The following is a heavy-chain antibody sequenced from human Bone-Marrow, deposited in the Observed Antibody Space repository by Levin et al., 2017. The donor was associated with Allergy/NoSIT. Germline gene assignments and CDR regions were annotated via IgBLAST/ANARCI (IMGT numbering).Heavy chain of an antibody. CDR1: GGSISSSNW. V-gene: IGHV4-4*02. CDR3: ARVGILTGYDPVATFDY. J-gene: IGHJ4*02. CDR2: IYHSGST. Sequence: SETLSLTCAVSGGSISSSNWWSWVRQPPGKGLEWIGEIYHSGSTNYNPSLKSRVTISVDKSKNQFSLKLSSVTAADTAVYYCARVGILTGYDPVATFDYWGQGTLVTVSS. D-gene: IGHD3-9*01.